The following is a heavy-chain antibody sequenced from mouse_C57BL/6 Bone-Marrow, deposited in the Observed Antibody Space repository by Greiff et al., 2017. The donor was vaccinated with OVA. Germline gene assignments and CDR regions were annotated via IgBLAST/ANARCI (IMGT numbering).Heavy chain of an antibody. V-gene: IGHV8-8*01. J-gene: IGHJ3*01. CDR2: IWWDDDK. CDR1: GFSLSTFGMG. D-gene: IGHD1-1*01. CDR3: ARSLSTVAAGGWFAY. Sequence: QVTLKVSGPGILQPSQTLSLTCSFSGFSLSTFGMGVGWIRQPSGKGLEWLAHIWWDDDKYYNPALKSRLTISKDTSKNQVFLKIANVDTADTTTYYCARSLSTVAAGGWFAYWGQGTLVTVSA.